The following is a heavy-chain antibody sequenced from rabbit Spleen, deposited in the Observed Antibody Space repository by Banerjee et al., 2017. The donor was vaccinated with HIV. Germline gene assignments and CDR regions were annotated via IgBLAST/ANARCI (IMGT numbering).Heavy chain of an antibody. Sequence: QEQLVESGGGLVKPGGTLTLTCTASGFSFSSGYWICWVRQAPGKGLEWIACVGVGSGSIYYANWAKGRFPIAKASSTTVTLQMTSLTAADTATYFCARDSSSSFSSYGMDLWGPGTLVTVS. D-gene: IGHD1-1*01. CDR1: GFSFSSGYW. CDR3: ARDSSSSFSSYGMDL. J-gene: IGHJ6*01. CDR2: VGVGSGSI. V-gene: IGHV1S45*01.